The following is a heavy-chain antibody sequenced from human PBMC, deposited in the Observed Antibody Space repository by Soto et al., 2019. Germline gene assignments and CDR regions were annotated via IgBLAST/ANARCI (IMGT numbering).Heavy chain of an antibody. J-gene: IGHJ4*02. Sequence: QVQLVESGGGVVQPATSLRLSCAASGFTFSTYAMYWVRQAPGRGLEWVAVISDDGNTKYYADSVKGRFTISRDNSRNTLYLQIYRLRAEDAAVYYCASSYFYDSGGYYPFDYWGQGTRVTVSS. CDR1: GFTFSTYA. V-gene: IGHV3-30-3*01. CDR2: ISDDGNTK. CDR3: ASSYFYDSGGYYPFDY. D-gene: IGHD3-22*01.